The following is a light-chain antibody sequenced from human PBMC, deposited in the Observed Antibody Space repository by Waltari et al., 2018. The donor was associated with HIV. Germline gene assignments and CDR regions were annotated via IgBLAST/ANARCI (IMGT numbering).Light chain of an antibody. CDR3: CSYAGRV. V-gene: IGLV2-11*01. Sequence: QSALTQPRSVSGSPGQSVTISCTGTSSDVGGYHYVSCYQQHPGTAPKFMIYDVSKRPSGVPDRFSGSKSGNTASLTISGLQAEDEADYYCCSYAGRVFGTGTKVTVL. CDR2: DVS. J-gene: IGLJ1*01. CDR1: SSDVGGYHY.